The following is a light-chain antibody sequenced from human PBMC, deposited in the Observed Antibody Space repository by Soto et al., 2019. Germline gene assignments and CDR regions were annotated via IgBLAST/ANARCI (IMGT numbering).Light chain of an antibody. J-gene: IGKJ1*01. Sequence: EIVLTPSPATLSLSPVERATLSCRASQSVSSYLAWYQQKPGQAPRLLIYDASNRATGIPARFSGSGSGTGFTLTISSLEPEDFAVYYCQQRSNWPVTFGQGTKVDIK. CDR2: DAS. V-gene: IGKV3-11*01. CDR3: QQRSNWPVT. CDR1: QSVSSY.